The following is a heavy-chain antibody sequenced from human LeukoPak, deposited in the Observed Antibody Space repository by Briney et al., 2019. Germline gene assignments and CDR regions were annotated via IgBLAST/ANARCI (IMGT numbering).Heavy chain of an antibody. D-gene: IGHD4-11*01. J-gene: IGHJ4*02. CDR2: IYHSGST. V-gene: IGHV4-30-2*01. CDR1: GGSISSGGYS. CDR3: ARGGYSIPFDY. Sequence: SQTLSLTCAVSGGSISSGGYSWSWIRQPPGKGLEWLAYIYHSGSTFYNPSLKSRVTMSVDRSKNQFSLKLSSVTAADTAVYYCARGGYSIPFDYWGQGTLVTVSS.